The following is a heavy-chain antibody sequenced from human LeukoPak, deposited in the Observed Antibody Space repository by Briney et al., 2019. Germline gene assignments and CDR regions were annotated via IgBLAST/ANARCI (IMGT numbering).Heavy chain of an antibody. CDR3: ARDLPTVTTVFDY. CDR2: ISAYNGNT. Sequence: ASVKVSFKSSGYTFTIYDTSRLRQAPGQGLEWMGLISAYNGNTNYAQKLQGRVTMTTGTSTSTAYMELRSLRSQDKAVYSCARDLPTVTTVFDYWGQGTLVIVSS. CDR1: GYTFTIYD. V-gene: IGHV1-18*04. J-gene: IGHJ4*02. D-gene: IGHD4-11*01.